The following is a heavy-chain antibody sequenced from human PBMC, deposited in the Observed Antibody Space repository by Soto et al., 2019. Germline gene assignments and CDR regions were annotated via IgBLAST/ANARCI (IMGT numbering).Heavy chain of an antibody. CDR2: IDPSDSYT. CDR3: ASHTIAAAGNNWFDP. V-gene: IGHV5-10-1*01. J-gene: IGHJ5*02. CDR1: GYSFTSYW. D-gene: IGHD6-13*01. Sequence: GESLKISCKGSGYSFTSYWISWVRQMPGKGLEWMGRIDPSDSYTNYSPSFQGHVTISADKSISTAYLQWSSLKASDTAMYYCASHTIAAAGNNWFDPWGQGTLVTVSS.